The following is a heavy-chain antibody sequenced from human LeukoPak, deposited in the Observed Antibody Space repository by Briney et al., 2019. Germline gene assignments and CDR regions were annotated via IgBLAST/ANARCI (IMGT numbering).Heavy chain of an antibody. V-gene: IGHV4-59*01. J-gene: IGHJ4*02. CDR1: GGSISSYY. CDR2: IYYSGST. D-gene: IGHD3-10*01. CDR3: ATGSYPFEY. Sequence: SETLSLTCTVSGGSISSYYWSWIRQPPGKGLEWIGYIYYSGSTNYNPSLKSRVTMSADASKKQFSLRLNSVAAVDTAVYYCATGSYPFEYWGPGTLVTVSS.